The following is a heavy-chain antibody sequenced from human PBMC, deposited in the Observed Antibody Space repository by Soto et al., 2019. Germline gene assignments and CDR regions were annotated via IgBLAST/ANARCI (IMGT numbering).Heavy chain of an antibody. CDR1: GGSFSGYY. CDR2: LNHSGST. J-gene: IGHJ6*02. CDR3: ARKLRYFDWFSPKPKYYYYYGMDV. Sequence: PSETLSLTCAVYGGSFSGYYWSWIRQPPGKGLEWIGELNHSGSTNYNPCLKSRVTISVDTSKNQFSLKLSSVTAADTAVYYCARKLRYFDWFSPKPKYYYYYGMDVWGQGTTVTVSS. D-gene: IGHD3-9*01. V-gene: IGHV4-34*01.